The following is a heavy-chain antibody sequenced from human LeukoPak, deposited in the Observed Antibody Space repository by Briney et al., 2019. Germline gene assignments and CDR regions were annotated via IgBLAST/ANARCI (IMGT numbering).Heavy chain of an antibody. CDR1: GFSLNTSGVG. CDR3: ARIAFSAARGSYYLDY. CDR2: IYWDDDE. Sequence: KESGPTLVKPTQTLTLTCTFSGFSLNTSGVGVGWIRQPPGKALEWLALIYWDDDERYSPSLRSRLTITKDTSKNQVVLTMTNMDPVDTATYYCARIAFSAARGSYYLDYWGQGTLVTVSS. V-gene: IGHV2-5*02. J-gene: IGHJ4*02. D-gene: IGHD1-26*01.